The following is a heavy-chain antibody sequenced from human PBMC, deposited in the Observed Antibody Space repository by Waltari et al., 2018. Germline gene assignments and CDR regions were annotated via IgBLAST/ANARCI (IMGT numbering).Heavy chain of an antibody. Sequence: QVQLQQWGAGLLKPSETLSLTCAVYGGSFSGYYWSWIRQPPGTGLEWIGEINHSGSTNYNPALKSRVTISVDTSKNQFSLKLSSVTAADTAVYYCARGERKILWFGELFLPYWFDPWGQGTLVTVSS. V-gene: IGHV4-34*01. CDR1: GGSFSGYY. D-gene: IGHD3-10*01. CDR3: ARGERKILWFGELFLPYWFDP. CDR2: INHSGST. J-gene: IGHJ5*02.